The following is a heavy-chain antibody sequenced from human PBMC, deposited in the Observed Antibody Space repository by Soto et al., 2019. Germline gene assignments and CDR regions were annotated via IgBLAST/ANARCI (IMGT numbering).Heavy chain of an antibody. CDR1: GGSISSGGYY. V-gene: IGHV4-31*03. CDR3: ARARGCSSTSCSYYYYYYGMDV. Sequence: SETLSLTCTVPGGSISSGGYYWSWIRQHPGKGQEWIGYIYYSGSTYYNPSLKSRVTISVDTSKNQFSLKLSSVTAADTAVYYCARARGCSSTSCSYYYYYYGMDVWGQGTTVTVSS. CDR2: IYYSGST. J-gene: IGHJ6*02. D-gene: IGHD2-2*01.